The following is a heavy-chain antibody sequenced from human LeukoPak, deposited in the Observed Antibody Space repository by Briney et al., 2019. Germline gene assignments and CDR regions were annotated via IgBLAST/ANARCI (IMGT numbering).Heavy chain of an antibody. CDR3: ARARRPGSLERGAFDI. J-gene: IGHJ3*02. CDR2: INPNSGGT. Sequence: WASVKVSCKASGYTFTGYYMHWVRQAPGQGLEWMGWINPNSGGTNYAQKFQGRVTMTRDTSISTAYMELSRLRSDDTAVYYCARARRPGSLERGAFDIWGQGTMVTVSS. CDR1: GYTFTGYY. V-gene: IGHV1-2*02. D-gene: IGHD5-24*01.